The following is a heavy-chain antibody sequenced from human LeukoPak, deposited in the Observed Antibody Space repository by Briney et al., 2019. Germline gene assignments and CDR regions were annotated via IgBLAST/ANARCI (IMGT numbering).Heavy chain of an antibody. CDR1: GFTFSSYS. D-gene: IGHD3-10*01. V-gene: IGHV3-21*01. J-gene: IGHJ4*02. CDR3: ARQGSGSYDY. Sequence: GGSLRLSCAASGFTFSSYSMNWVRQAPGKGLEWVSSISSSSRYIYYADSVNGRFIISRDNAKNSLYLQMNSLRAEDTAVYYCARQGSGSYDYWGQGTLVTVSS. CDR2: ISSSSRYI.